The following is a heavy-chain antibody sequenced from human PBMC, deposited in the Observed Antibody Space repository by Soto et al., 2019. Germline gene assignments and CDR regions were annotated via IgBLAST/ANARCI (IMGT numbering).Heavy chain of an antibody. V-gene: IGHV2-5*02. CDR2: IYWDADK. CDR3: AHRSLNWMAFDY. J-gene: IGHJ4*02. D-gene: IGHD1-1*01. CDR1: GFSLSTGVG. Sequence: SGPTCEPTQTLTLTCTFSGFSLSTGVGVGWIRQPPGKALEWLALIYWDADKRFSPSLKSRLTITKDASRNQVVLTMTNMDLLDTATYYCAHRSLNWMAFDYWGQGTLVTVSS.